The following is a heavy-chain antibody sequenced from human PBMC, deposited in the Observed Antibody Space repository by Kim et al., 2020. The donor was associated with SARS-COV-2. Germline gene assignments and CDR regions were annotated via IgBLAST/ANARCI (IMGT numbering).Heavy chain of an antibody. D-gene: IGHD3-10*01. V-gene: IGHV1-2*06. Sequence: ASVKVSCKASGYTFTGYYMHWVRQAPGQGLEWMGRINPNSGGTNYAQKFQGRVSMTRDTSISTAYMELSRLRSDDTAVYYCARGSLARFGGFGDELDYWGQGTLVTVSS. CDR2: INPNSGGT. J-gene: IGHJ4*02. CDR1: GYTFTGYY. CDR3: ARGSLARFGGFGDELDY.